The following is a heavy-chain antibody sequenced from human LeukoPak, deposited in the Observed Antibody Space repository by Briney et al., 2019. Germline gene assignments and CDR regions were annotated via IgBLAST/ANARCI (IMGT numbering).Heavy chain of an antibody. D-gene: IGHD6-19*01. CDR3: AKGKDSVAGATNDY. CDR2: ISSSGTYK. V-gene: IGHV3-21*01. CDR1: GFTFSSYS. J-gene: IGHJ4*02. Sequence: SGGSLRLSCAVSGFTFSSYSMSWVRQAPGKGLEWVSSISSSGTYKYYADSVKGRFTITRDNAKNSLYLQMNSLRAEDTAVYYCAKGKDSVAGATNDYWGQGTLVTVSS.